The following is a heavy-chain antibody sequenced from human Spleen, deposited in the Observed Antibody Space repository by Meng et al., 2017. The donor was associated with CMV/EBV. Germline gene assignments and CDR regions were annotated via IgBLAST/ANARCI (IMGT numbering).Heavy chain of an antibody. J-gene: IGHJ3*02. CDR2: INPNRGGT. D-gene: IGHD3-10*01. V-gene: IGHV1-2*02. CDR1: GYTFTGYY. CDR3: AKSIVLLWTSGFDI. Sequence: ASVKVSCKASGYTFTGYYMHWVRQAPGQGLEWMGWINPNRGGTNYAQKFQGRVTMTRDTSISTAYMELSSLRSDDTAVYYCAKSIVLLWTSGFDIWGRGTMVTVSS.